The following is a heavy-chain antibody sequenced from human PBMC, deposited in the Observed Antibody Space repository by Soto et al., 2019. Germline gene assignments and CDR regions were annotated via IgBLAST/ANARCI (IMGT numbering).Heavy chain of an antibody. D-gene: IGHD6-19*01. J-gene: IGHJ4*02. V-gene: IGHV4-30-4*08. CDR2: IYYSGST. CDR1: GGSISSGDSY. Sequence: PSETLSLTCTVSGGSISSGDSYWSWIRQPPGKGLEWIGYIYYSGSTYYNPSLKSRITISVDTSKNQFSLKLSSVTAADTAVYYCAKMGEQRLGNGYNNWGQGTLVTVSS. CDR3: AKMGEQRLGNGYNN.